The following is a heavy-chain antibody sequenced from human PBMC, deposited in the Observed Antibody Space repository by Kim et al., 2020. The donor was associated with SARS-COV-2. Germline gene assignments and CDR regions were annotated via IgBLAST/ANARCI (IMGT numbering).Heavy chain of an antibody. V-gene: IGHV6-1*01. D-gene: IGHD2-2*01. J-gene: IGHJ4*02. CDR3: VRESVPVTGAGDY. Sequence: YAVSGKGRISITPDTSKNHFALQVNSVTPEDTAVYYCVRESVPVTGAGDYWGQGTLVTVSS.